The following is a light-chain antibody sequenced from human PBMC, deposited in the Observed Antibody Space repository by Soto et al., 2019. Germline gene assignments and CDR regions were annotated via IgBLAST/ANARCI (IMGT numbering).Light chain of an antibody. J-gene: IGLJ2*01. CDR1: SSDVGGHDY. CDR2: DVG. CDR3: CSYAGSYTYV. Sequence: QSALTQPRSVSGPPGQSVTISCTGTSSDVGGHDYVSWYQQHPGKAPTLMIYDVGKRPSGVPDRFSGSKSGNTASLTISGLQAEDEADYYCCSYAGSYTYVFGGGTKLTVL. V-gene: IGLV2-11*01.